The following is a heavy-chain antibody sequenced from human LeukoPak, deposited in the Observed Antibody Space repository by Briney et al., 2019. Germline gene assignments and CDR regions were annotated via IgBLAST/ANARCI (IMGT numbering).Heavy chain of an antibody. CDR1: GGTFSSYA. Sequence: GASVKVSCKASGGTFSSYAISWVRQAPGQGLEWMGGIIPIFGTANYAQKFQGRVTITADESTSTAYMELSSLRSEDTAVYYCARDRAPSSSWYVNGMDVWGQGTTVTVSS. J-gene: IGHJ6*02. CDR2: IIPIFGTA. CDR3: ARDRAPSSSWYVNGMDV. V-gene: IGHV1-69*13. D-gene: IGHD6-13*01.